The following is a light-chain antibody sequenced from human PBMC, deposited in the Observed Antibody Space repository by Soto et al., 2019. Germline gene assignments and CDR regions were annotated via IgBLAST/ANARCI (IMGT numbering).Light chain of an antibody. CDR2: GAS. J-gene: IGKJ5*01. V-gene: IGKV3-20*01. CDR3: QQYGSTPPIT. Sequence: ESVLTQSPGTLSLSPGERATLSCRASQSVSSSYLAWYQQKPGQAPRLLIYGASSRATGIPDRFSGSRSGNDFTLTISRLEPEDLAVYYCQQYGSTPPITFGQGTRLEIK. CDR1: QSVSSSY.